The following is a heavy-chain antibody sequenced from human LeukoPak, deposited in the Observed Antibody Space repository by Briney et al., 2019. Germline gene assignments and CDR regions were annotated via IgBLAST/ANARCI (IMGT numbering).Heavy chain of an antibody. CDR1: GGSFSGYY. CDR2: INHSGST. J-gene: IGHJ5*02. D-gene: IGHD3-3*01. V-gene: IGHV4-34*01. Sequence: SETLSLTCAVYGGSFSGYYWSWIRQPPGKGLEWIGEINHSGSTNYNPSLKSRVTISVDTSKNQFSLNLSSVTAADTAVYYCARDRRFLEWSTGFDPWGQGTLVTVSS. CDR3: ARDRRFLEWSTGFDP.